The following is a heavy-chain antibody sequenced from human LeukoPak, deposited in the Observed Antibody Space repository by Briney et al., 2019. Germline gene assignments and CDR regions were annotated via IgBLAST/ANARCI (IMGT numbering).Heavy chain of an antibody. D-gene: IGHD3-9*01. Sequence: GGSLRLSCTVSGFTVSSNSMSWVRQAPGKGLEWVSFIYSGGNTHYSDSLKGRFTISRDNSKNTLYLQMNSLRVEDTAVYYCARGPRYFDYLLGPANKGFNQWGQGTLVTVSS. V-gene: IGHV3-53*01. J-gene: IGHJ4*02. CDR2: IYSGGNT. CDR3: ARGPRYFDYLLGPANKGFNQ. CDR1: GFTVSSNS.